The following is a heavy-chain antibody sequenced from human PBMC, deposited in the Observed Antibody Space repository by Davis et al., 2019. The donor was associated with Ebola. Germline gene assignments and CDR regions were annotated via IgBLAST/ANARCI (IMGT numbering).Heavy chain of an antibody. J-gene: IGHJ3*02. Sequence: ASVKVSCKASGYTFTSYAMNWVRQAPGQGLEWMGWINTNTGNPTYAQGFTGRFVFSLDTSVSTACLQISSLKAEDTAVYYCARGSVLLWFGEGLGAFDIWGQGTMVTVSS. CDR3: ARGSVLLWFGEGLGAFDI. CDR1: GYTFTSYA. D-gene: IGHD3-10*01. V-gene: IGHV7-4-1*02. CDR2: INTNTGNP.